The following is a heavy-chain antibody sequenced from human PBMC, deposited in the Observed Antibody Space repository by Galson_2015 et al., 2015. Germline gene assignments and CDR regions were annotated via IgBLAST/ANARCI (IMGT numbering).Heavy chain of an antibody. V-gene: IGHV3-23*01. Sequence: SLRLSCAASGSTFSTYAMNWVRQAPGKGLEWVSTISGGGGHTAYYADSVKGRFTISRDNSKNTLYLQMNSLRSEDTAVYYCAKTGDLIYYFDDWGQGILVTVSS. J-gene: IGHJ4*02. CDR2: ISGGGGHTA. CDR1: GSTFSTYA. CDR3: AKTGDLIYYFDD. D-gene: IGHD2-21*01.